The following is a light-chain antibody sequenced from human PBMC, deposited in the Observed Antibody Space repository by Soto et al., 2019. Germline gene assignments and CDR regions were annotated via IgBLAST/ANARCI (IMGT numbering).Light chain of an antibody. CDR3: QQRYRSPYT. V-gene: IGKV1-39*01. CDR2: AAS. J-gene: IGKJ2*01. CDR1: QSINIY. Sequence: IQLTQSPSSLSASVGDRVTLTCRASQSINIYLNWYQQKPGKAPTLLIYAASSLQSGVPSTFSGGGSRTDFTLTISSLQTEDFATYYCQQRYRSPYTFGQGTKLEI.